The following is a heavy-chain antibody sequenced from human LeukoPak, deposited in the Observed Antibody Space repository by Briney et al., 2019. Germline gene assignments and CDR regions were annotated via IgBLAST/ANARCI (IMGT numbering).Heavy chain of an antibody. Sequence: PGGSLRLSCAASGFTFSTYSMNWGRQAPGKGLEWISYISGSGSSIFYADSLQGRFTVSRDNAKNSVYLQMNSLRAEDTAVYYCAREGGFRYDDAFDTWGQGTMVTVSS. CDR2: ISGSGSSI. CDR3: AREGGFRYDDAFDT. V-gene: IGHV3-48*04. D-gene: IGHD3-16*02. CDR1: GFTFSTYS. J-gene: IGHJ3*02.